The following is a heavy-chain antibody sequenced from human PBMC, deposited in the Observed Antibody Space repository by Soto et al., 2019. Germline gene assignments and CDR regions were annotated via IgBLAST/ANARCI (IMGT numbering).Heavy chain of an antibody. CDR2: IYYSGST. J-gene: IGHJ6*02. CDR1: GGSISSYY. CDR3: ARGSSSWQYYYYYYGMDV. D-gene: IGHD6-13*01. V-gene: IGHV4-59*01. Sequence: SETLALTCTVSGGSISSYYWSWIRQPPGKGLEWIGYIYYSGSTNYNPSLKSRVTISVDTSKNQFSLKLSSVTAADTAVYYCARGSSSWQYYYYYYGMDVWGQGTTVTVSS.